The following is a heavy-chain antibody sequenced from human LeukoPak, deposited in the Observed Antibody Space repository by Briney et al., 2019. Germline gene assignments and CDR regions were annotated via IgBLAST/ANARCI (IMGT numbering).Heavy chain of an antibody. Sequence: PGGSLRLSCAASGFTFSSYWMSWVRQAPGQGLEWVANIKQDGSEEDYVDSVRGRFTISRDNAKNSLYLQMNSLRAEDTAVYYCAREAGYSTSWYYLDYWGQGTLVTVSS. CDR1: GFTFSSYW. CDR3: AREAGYSTSWYYLDY. V-gene: IGHV3-7*04. D-gene: IGHD6-13*01. CDR2: IKQDGSEE. J-gene: IGHJ4*02.